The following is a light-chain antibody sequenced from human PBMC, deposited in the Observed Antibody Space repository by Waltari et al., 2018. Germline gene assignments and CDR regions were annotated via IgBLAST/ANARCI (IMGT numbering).Light chain of an antibody. CDR3: QSYDSSNLWV. V-gene: IGLV6-57*01. CDR2: EDN. J-gene: IGLJ3*02. CDR1: SSSLASNY. Sequence: NFMLTQPNSVPESPGKTVTIPCTRSSSSLASNYLQWYQQRPSSSPTTVIYEDNQRPSGVPDRLSGSIDSSSNSASLTISGLKTEDEADYYCQSYDSSNLWVFGGGPKLTVL.